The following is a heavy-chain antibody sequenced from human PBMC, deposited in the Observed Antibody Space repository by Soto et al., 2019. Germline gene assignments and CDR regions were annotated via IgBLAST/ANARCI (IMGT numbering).Heavy chain of an antibody. J-gene: IGHJ4*02. V-gene: IGHV1-18*01. D-gene: IGHD3-22*01. CDR1: GYPFTNYP. CDR2: ISAYSGDT. CDR3: ARAITMIFLARAY. Sequence: ASVKVSCKASGYPFTNYPIAWVRRAPGQGLEWMGWISAYSGDTNYAQKFQGRVTMTRDTSTPTAYLELGSLRSDDTAVYYCARAITMIFLARAYWGQGTLVTVSS.